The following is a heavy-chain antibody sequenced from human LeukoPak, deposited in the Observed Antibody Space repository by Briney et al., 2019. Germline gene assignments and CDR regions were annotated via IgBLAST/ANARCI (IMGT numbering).Heavy chain of an antibody. J-gene: IGHJ4*02. CDR2: ISGSGTRT. CDR3: AKVLEWELLPYFDY. V-gene: IGHV3-23*01. Sequence: GGSLRLSCILSGFTFNSYAMSWVRQAPGKGLEWVSSISGSGTRTYYADSVKGRFTISRDISMSTLYLQMNSLRAEDTAVYYCAKVLEWELLPYFDYWGQGTLVTVSS. CDR1: GFTFNSYA. D-gene: IGHD1-26*01.